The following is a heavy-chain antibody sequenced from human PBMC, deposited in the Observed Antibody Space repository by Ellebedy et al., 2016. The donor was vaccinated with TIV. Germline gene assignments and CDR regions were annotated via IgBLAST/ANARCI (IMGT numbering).Heavy chain of an antibody. CDR1: GFTFTTYG. Sequence: GGSLRLXXTASGFTFTTYGMTWVRQPPGRGPQWVSTFSTYGGKTFYADSVKGRFTISRDNSKNTLYLQMSSLRAEDTAVYYCVSDAFDIWGQGTMVTVSS. CDR3: VSDAFDI. CDR2: FSTYGGKT. J-gene: IGHJ3*02. V-gene: IGHV3-23*01.